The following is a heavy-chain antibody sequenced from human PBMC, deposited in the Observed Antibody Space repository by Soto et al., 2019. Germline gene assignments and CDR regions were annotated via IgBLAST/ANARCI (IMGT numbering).Heavy chain of an antibody. CDR3: AAEYGSGSYVFDY. Sequence: GGSLRLSCAASGFTFSSYGMHWVRQAPGKGLEWVAVISYDGSNKYYADSVKGRFTISRDNSKNTLYLQMNSLRAEDTAVYYCAAEYGSGSYVFDYGGQGTLVTVSS. CDR2: ISYDGSNK. V-gene: IGHV3-30*03. D-gene: IGHD3-10*01. CDR1: GFTFSSYG. J-gene: IGHJ4*02.